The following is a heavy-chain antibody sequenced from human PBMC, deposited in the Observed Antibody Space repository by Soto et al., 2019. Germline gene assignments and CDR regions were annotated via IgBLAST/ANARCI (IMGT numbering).Heavy chain of an antibody. Sequence: GASVEVSCKASGYTFTVYYMHWVRQAPGQRFEWMGGIIPIFGTANYAQKFQGRVTITADESTSTAYMELSSLRSEDTAVYYCASSHCSGGSCYSNWFDPWGQGTLVTVSS. V-gene: IGHV1-69*13. J-gene: IGHJ5*02. CDR3: ASSHCSGGSCYSNWFDP. CDR1: GYTFTVYY. CDR2: IIPIFGTA. D-gene: IGHD2-15*01.